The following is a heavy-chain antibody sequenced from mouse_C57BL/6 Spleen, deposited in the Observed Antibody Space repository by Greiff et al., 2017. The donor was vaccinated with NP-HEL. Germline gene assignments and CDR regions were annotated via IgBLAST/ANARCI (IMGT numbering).Heavy chain of an antibody. CDR1: GFTFSDYG. D-gene: IGHD4-1*01. CDR3: ARRAGANLPFDY. CDR2: ISSGSSTI. V-gene: IGHV5-17*01. Sequence: EVQLVESGGGLVKPGGSLKLSCAASGFTFSDYGMHWVRQAPEKGLEWVAYISSGSSTIYYADTVKGRFTISRDNAKNTLFLQMTSLRSEDTAMYYCARRAGANLPFDYWGQGTTLTVSS. J-gene: IGHJ2*01.